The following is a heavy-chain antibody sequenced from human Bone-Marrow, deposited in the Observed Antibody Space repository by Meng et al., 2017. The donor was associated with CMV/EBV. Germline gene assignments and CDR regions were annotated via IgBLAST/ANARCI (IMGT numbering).Heavy chain of an antibody. CDR2: AYSSGTT. D-gene: IGHD6-19*01. Sequence: SETLSLTCSVFGGSISRYYWSWIRQIPGKGLEWIGYAYSSGTTKYNPSLRSRVTISVDTSKNQFSLILSSVTAADTAVYFCAMGGGVPGTGWFDPWGQGTLVTVAS. CDR1: GGSISRYY. J-gene: IGHJ5*02. CDR3: AMGGGVPGTGWFDP. V-gene: IGHV4-59*01.